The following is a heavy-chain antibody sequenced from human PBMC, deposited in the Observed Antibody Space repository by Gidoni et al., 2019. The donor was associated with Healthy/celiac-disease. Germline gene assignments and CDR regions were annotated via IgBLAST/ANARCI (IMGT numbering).Heavy chain of an antibody. CDR3: AAIPSIAAAGPYYYGMDV. D-gene: IGHD6-13*01. V-gene: IGHV1-58*01. CDR1: GFTFTSTA. J-gene: IGHJ6*02. CDR2: IVVGSGNT. Sequence: QMQLVQSGPEVKKPGTSVTVSCKASGFTFTSTAVQWVRQARGQRLEWIGWIVVGSGNTNYAQKFQERVTITRDMSTSTAYMELSSLRSEDTAVYYCAAIPSIAAAGPYYYGMDVWGQGTTVTVSS.